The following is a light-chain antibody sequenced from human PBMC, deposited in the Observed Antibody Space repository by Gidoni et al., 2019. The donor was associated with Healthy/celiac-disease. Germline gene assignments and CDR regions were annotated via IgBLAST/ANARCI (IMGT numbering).Light chain of an antibody. J-gene: IGKJ3*01. V-gene: IGKV1-8*01. CDR1: QGISSY. Sequence: IRMTQSPSSFSASTGDRVTITCRASQGISSYLAWYQQKPGKAPKLLIYAASTLQSGVPSRFSGSGSGTDFTLTISCLQSEDFATYYCQQYYSYPRITFXPXTKVDIK. CDR3: QQYYSYPRIT. CDR2: AAS.